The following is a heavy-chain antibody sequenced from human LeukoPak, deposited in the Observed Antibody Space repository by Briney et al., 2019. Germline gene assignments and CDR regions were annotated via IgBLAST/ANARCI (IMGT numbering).Heavy chain of an antibody. CDR2: VYHSGST. D-gene: IGHD3-16*02. CDR3: ARGQYDYVWGSYRSDY. V-gene: IGHV4-38-2*01. J-gene: IGHJ4*02. Sequence: SETLSLTCAVSGYSISSGYYWGWIRQPPGKGLEWIGSVYHSGSTNYNPSLKSRVTISVDTSKNQFSLKLSSVTAADTAVYYCARGQYDYVWGSYRSDYWGQGTLVTVSS. CDR1: GYSISSGYY.